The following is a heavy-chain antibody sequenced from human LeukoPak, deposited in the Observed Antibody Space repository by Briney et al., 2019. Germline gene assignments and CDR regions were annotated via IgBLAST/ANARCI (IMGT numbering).Heavy chain of an antibody. D-gene: IGHD6-13*01. CDR2: INTISGGT. CDR3: ARALHLYSSSWYLGY. CDR1: GYPFTAYY. V-gene: IGHV1-2*02. Sequence: ASVKVSCKASGYPFTAYYIPWVRQAPGQGLEWIGWINTISGGTNYAQKFQGRVTMTRDTSISTAYMELSSLRSEDTAVYYCARALHLYSSSWYLGYWGQGTLVTVSS. J-gene: IGHJ4*02.